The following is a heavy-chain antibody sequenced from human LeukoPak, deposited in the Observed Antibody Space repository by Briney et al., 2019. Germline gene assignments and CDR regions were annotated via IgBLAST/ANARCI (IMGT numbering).Heavy chain of an antibody. CDR1: GFTFSSYA. J-gene: IGHJ5*02. V-gene: IGHV3-23*01. CDR3: AKGGYSSGWYNH. CDR2: ISGSGGST. Sequence: GGSLRLSCAASGFTFSSYAMSSVRQAPGKGLEWVSAISGSGGSTYYADSVKGRFTISRDNSKNTLYLQMNSLRAEDTAVYYCAKGGYSSGWYNHWGQGTLVTVSS. D-gene: IGHD6-19*01.